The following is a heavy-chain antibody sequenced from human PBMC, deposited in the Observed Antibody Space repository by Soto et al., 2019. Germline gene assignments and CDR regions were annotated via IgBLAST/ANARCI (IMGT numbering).Heavy chain of an antibody. V-gene: IGHV3-23*01. CDR1: GFTFSSYA. Sequence: LRLSCAASGFTFSSYAMSWVRQAPGKGLEWVSAISGSGGSTYYADSVKGRFTISRDNSKNTLYLQMNSLRAEDTAVYYCAYEFGDLDYYYGMDVWGQGTTVTVSS. J-gene: IGHJ6*02. D-gene: IGHD3-10*01. CDR3: AYEFGDLDYYYGMDV. CDR2: ISGSGGST.